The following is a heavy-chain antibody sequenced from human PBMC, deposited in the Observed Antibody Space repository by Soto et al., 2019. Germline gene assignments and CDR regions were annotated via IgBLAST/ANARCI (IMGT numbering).Heavy chain of an antibody. Sequence: GSLRLSCAASGFTFNDYYMTWIRQAPGRGLDWVSSISSSGRIIYYADSVKGRFTISRDDAKNLVYLQMNSLRAEDTAVYYCARGKDYGSDAFDIWGQGTMVTVSS. D-gene: IGHD4-17*01. V-gene: IGHV3-11*01. CDR2: ISSSGRII. J-gene: IGHJ3*02. CDR3: ARGKDYGSDAFDI. CDR1: GFTFNDYY.